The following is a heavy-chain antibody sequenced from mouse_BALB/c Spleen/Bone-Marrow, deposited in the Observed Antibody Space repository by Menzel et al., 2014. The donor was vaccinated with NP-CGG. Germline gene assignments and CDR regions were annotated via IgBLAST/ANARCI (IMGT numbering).Heavy chain of an antibody. CDR1: GFTFSSYG. Sequence: EVQLVESGGDLVKPGGSLKLSCAASGFTFSSYGMSWVRQTPDKRLEWVATISSGGSYTYYPDSVKGRFTISRDNAKNTLYLQMSSLKSEDTAMYYCARCLDYWGQGTTLTVSS. CDR2: ISSGGSYT. V-gene: IGHV5-6*01. CDR3: ARCLDY. J-gene: IGHJ2*01.